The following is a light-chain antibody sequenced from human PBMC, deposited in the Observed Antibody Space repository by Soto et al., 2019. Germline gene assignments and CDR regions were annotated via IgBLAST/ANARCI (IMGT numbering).Light chain of an antibody. CDR1: QSVNSN. CDR3: QQYNNWTQT. CDR2: GAS. V-gene: IGKV3D-15*01. J-gene: IGKJ1*01. Sequence: EVVMTQSPATLSVSPGERATLSCRASQSVNSNLAWYQQKPGQAPRLLIYGASIRATGTPGTFSGSGSGTEFTLTISSLQSEDFAVYYCQQYNNWTQTFGQGTKVDIK.